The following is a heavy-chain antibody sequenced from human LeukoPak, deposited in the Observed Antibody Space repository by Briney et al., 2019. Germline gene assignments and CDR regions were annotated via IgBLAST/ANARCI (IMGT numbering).Heavy chain of an antibody. CDR3: ARRRGGDCYDY. CDR1: GFTVSSNY. CDR2: IYSGGST. D-gene: IGHD2-21*02. J-gene: IGHJ4*02. V-gene: IGHV3-53*01. Sequence: GGSLRLSCAASGFTVSSNYMSWVRQAPGKGLEWVSVIYSGGSTYYADSVKGRFTISRDNSKNTLYLQMNSLRAEDTAVYYCARRRGGDCYDYWGQGTLVTVSS.